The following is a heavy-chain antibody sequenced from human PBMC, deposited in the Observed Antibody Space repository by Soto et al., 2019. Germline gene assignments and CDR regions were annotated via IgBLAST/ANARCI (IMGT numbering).Heavy chain of an antibody. V-gene: IGHV3-20*04. J-gene: IGHJ4*02. CDR2: ISWNGGSK. CDR3: ASGHCSGGSCYPYYFDY. CDR1: GFTFSSYG. D-gene: IGHD2-15*01. Sequence: GGSLRLSCAASGFTFSSYGMHWVRQAPGKGLEWVAAISWNGGSKGYADSVKGRFTISRDNAKKSLYLQMNSLRAEDTAVYYCASGHCSGGSCYPYYFDYWGQGILVTVSS.